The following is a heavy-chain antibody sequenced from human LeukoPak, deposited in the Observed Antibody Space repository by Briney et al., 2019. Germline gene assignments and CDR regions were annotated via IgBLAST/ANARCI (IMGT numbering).Heavy chain of an antibody. CDR1: GFTFDDYA. CDR2: ISWNSGSI. J-gene: IGHJ3*02. Sequence: GGSLRLSCAASGFTFDDYAMHWVRQAPGKGLEWVSGISWNSGSIGYADSVKGRFTISRDNAKNSLYLQMNSLRSEDTAVYYCAREAPYNWNDDAFDIWGQGTMVTVSS. V-gene: IGHV3-9*01. D-gene: IGHD1-20*01. CDR3: AREAPYNWNDDAFDI.